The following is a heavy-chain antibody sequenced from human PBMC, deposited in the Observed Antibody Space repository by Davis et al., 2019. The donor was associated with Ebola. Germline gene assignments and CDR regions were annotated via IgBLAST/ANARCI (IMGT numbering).Heavy chain of an antibody. D-gene: IGHD3-3*01. Sequence: GESLKISCAASGFTFDSFWMSWVRQAPGKGLEWVANIKQDGSEKYYVDSVKGRFTISRDNAKNSLYLQMNSLRAEDTAVYYCARDPLRFLLYFDYWGQGTLVTVSS. CDR3: ARDPLRFLLYFDY. J-gene: IGHJ4*02. CDR1: GFTFDSFW. V-gene: IGHV3-7*03. CDR2: IKQDGSEK.